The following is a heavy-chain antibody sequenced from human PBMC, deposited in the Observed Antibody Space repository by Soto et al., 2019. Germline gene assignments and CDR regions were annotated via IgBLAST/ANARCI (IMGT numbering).Heavy chain of an antibody. CDR2: ISWNSGTI. Sequence: QPGGSLRLSCVASGFTFEDYAMYWVRQPPGKGLEWVSGISWNSGTIDYADSVKGRFTISRDNAKNSLYLQMNSLRAEDTAVYYCARAIIAVADSWVDPWGQGTLVTVSS. CDR1: GFTFEDYA. V-gene: IGHV3-9*01. J-gene: IGHJ5*02. CDR3: ARAIIAVADSWVDP. D-gene: IGHD6-19*01.